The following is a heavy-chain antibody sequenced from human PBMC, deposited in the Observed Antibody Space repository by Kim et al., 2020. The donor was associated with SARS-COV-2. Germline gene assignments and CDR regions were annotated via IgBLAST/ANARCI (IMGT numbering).Heavy chain of an antibody. D-gene: IGHD3-16*01. CDR2: ISYSGST. Sequence: SETLSLTCTVSGGSISNYYWSWVRQPPGKGLEWIGYISYSGSTNFNPSLESRVTISVDTSKNQFSLKLRSVTAADTAVYYCARDLRGTPGYFDNWGQGTLVTVSS. CDR3: ARDLRGTPGYFDN. CDR1: GGSISNYY. V-gene: IGHV4-59*01. J-gene: IGHJ5*02.